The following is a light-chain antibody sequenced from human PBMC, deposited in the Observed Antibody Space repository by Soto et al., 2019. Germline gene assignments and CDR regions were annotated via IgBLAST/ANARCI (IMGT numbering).Light chain of an antibody. CDR1: QSISSY. Sequence: DIQMTQSPSPLSASVADRVTITCWASQSISSYLYWDQQKPGKAPKLLIYAASSLQSGVPSRFSGNGSGTDFTVTISSLQPEDFGTYYCQQSYSTPRTFGQGTKVEIK. CDR2: AAS. CDR3: QQSYSTPRT. J-gene: IGKJ1*01. V-gene: IGKV1-39*01.